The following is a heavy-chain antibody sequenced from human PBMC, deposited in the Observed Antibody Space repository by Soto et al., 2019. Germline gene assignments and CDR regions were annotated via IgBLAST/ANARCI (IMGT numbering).Heavy chain of an antibody. CDR2: IYNSGST. CDR3: SRHLDYNDNSGYYYFEN. V-gene: IGHV4-39*01. Sequence: QLQLQESGPGLVKPSETLSLTCTVSGDSISRSSYYWGWIRQPPGKGLEWIGSIYNSGSTDYNPSLKSRVSISVDTSKNQFSLKLTSVTAADTAVYYCSRHLDYNDNSGYYYFENWGQGTLVTVSS. J-gene: IGHJ4*02. D-gene: IGHD3-22*01. CDR1: GDSISRSSYY.